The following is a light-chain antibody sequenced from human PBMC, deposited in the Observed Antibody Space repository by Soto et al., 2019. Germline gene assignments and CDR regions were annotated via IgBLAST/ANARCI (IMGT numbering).Light chain of an antibody. Sequence: ETVMTQSPATLSVSPGERATLSFRASQSVSSKLAWYQQKPGQAPRLLIYATSSRATGIPDRFSGSGSGTDFTLTISRLEPEDFAVYYCQQYGRSGTFGQGTKVDIK. CDR2: ATS. CDR3: QQYGRSGT. J-gene: IGKJ1*01. V-gene: IGKV3-20*01. CDR1: QSVSSK.